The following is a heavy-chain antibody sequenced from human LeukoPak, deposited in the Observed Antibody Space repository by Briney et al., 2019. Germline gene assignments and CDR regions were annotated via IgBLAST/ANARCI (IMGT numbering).Heavy chain of an antibody. D-gene: IGHD6-13*01. CDR1: GYTFTGYY. V-gene: IGHV1-2*02. CDR2: INPNSGGT. Sequence: ASVKVSCKASGYTFTGYYMHWVRQAPGQGHEWMGWINPNSGGTNYAQKFQGRVTMTRDTSISTAYMELSRLRSDDTAVYYCARDLEGAAAGTNYWGQGTLVTVSS. J-gene: IGHJ4*02. CDR3: ARDLEGAAAGTNY.